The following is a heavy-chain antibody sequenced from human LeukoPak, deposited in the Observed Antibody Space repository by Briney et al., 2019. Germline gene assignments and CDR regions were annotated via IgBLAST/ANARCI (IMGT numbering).Heavy chain of an antibody. J-gene: IGHJ6*03. Sequence: ASVKVSCKASGYTFTGYYMHWVRQAPGQGLEWMGWMNPNSGNTGHAQKFQGRVTMTRNTSISTAYMELSSLRSEDTAVYYCARSGVVATMGDYYYYYYMDVWGKGTTVTVSS. V-gene: IGHV1-8*02. CDR2: MNPNSGNT. D-gene: IGHD5-24*01. CDR3: ARSGVVATMGDYYYYYYMDV. CDR1: GYTFTGYY.